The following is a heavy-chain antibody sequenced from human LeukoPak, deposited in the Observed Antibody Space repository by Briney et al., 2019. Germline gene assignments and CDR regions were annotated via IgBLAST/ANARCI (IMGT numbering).Heavy chain of an antibody. CDR2: ISGSAIST. Sequence: GGSLRLSCAASGFTLSSYAMNWVRQAPGKGLEWVSVISGSAISTYYADSVKGRFTISRDNSKNTLYLQVNSLRAEDTAIYYCAKGLSGNYHFDYWGQGTLVTVSS. J-gene: IGHJ4*02. D-gene: IGHD1-26*01. CDR3: AKGLSGNYHFDY. CDR1: GFTLSSYA. V-gene: IGHV3-23*01.